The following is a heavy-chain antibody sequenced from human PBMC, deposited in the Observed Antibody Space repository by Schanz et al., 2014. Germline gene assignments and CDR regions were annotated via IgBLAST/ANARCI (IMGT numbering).Heavy chain of an antibody. CDR3: ARKVVATIGGYYDN. CDR1: GFSVGNKY. J-gene: IGHJ4*02. Sequence: EVQLVESGGGLVQPGGSLRLSCAASGFSVGNKYMNWVRQAPGKGLEWVSVIGVDGTTTYYADSVKGRFTISRDNAENTLFLQMNSLRAEDTAVYYCARKVVATIGGYYDNWGQGTLVIVSS. V-gene: IGHV3-23*04. CDR2: IGVDGTTT. D-gene: IGHD5-12*01.